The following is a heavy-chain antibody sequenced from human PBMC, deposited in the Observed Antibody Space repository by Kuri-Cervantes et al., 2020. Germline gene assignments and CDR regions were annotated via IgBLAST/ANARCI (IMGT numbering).Heavy chain of an antibody. J-gene: IGHJ6*02. CDR1: GYTFTSYG. V-gene: IGHV1-18*01. CDR3: ARVKSSYGDPTGGMDV. Sequence: ASVKVSCKASGYTFTSYGISWVRQAPGQGLEWMGWISAYNGNTNYAQNLQGRVTMTTDTSTSTAYMELRSLRSDDTAVYFCARVKSSYGDPTGGMDVWGQGTTVTVSS. D-gene: IGHD4-17*01. CDR2: ISAYNGNT.